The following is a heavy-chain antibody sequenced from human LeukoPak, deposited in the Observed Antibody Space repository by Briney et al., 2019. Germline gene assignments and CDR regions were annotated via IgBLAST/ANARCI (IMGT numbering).Heavy chain of an antibody. J-gene: IGHJ4*02. CDR2: MSPNSGDT. CDR3: VRTPPNWGFDY. Sequence: ASVKVSCKASGFTFSNHDYNWVRQATGQGLEWLGWMSPNSGDTGYAQKFQGRVTMTSDSSISTAFMELSSLRSEDTAIYYCVRTPPNWGFDYWGQGTLVTVSS. D-gene: IGHD3-16*01. CDR1: GFTFSNHD. V-gene: IGHV1-8*01.